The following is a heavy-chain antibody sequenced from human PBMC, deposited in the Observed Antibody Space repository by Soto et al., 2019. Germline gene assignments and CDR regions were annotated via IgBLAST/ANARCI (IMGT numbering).Heavy chain of an antibody. D-gene: IGHD2-21*01. Sequence: PSETLSLTCLVSGDSIKTNYWWAWVRQPPGQGLEWIGEIYHSGSANYNPSLKSRVTISVDTSKNQFSLKLSSVTAADTAVYYCARLGAYYQSLDPWGQGTLVTVSS. V-gene: IGHV4-4*02. CDR2: IYHSGSA. CDR3: ARLGAYYQSLDP. J-gene: IGHJ5*02. CDR1: GDSIKTNYW.